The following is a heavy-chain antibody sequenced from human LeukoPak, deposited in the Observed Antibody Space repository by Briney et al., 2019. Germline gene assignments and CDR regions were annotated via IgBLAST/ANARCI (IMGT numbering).Heavy chain of an antibody. V-gene: IGHV1-8*02. J-gene: IGHJ6*02. CDR1: GYTFTSYD. D-gene: IGHD3-22*01. CDR3: ARDLGYYDNGGSDYGMDV. CDR2: MNPNSGNT. Sequence: ASVKVSCKASGYTFTSYDINWVRQATGQGLEWMGWMNPNSGNTGYAQKFQGRVTMTTDTSTSTAYMELRSLRSDDTAVYYCARDLGYYDNGGSDYGMDVWGQGTTVTVSS.